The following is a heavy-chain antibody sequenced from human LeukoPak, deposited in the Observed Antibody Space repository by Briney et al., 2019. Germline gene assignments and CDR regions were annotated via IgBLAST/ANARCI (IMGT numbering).Heavy chain of an antibody. CDR3: ATEGPLPGGHEH. CDR2: VNSDGSST. D-gene: IGHD2-15*01. CDR1: RSTFSIYW. Sequence: HPGGSLRLSCAASRSTFSIYWMHWVRQAPGKGLVWVSRVNSDGSSTNYADSVKGRFTISRDNAKNTLYLQMNSLGVEDSAVYYCATEGPLPGGHEHWGQGTLVTVFS. J-gene: IGHJ4*02. V-gene: IGHV3-74*01.